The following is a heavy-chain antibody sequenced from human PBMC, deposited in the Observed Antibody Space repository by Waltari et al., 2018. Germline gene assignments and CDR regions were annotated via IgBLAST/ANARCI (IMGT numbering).Heavy chain of an antibody. CDR2: FSYDANT. V-gene: IGHV4-39*01. CDR3: ARPGRVGGGSLMGLDY. CDR1: GGSLRSTSYY. D-gene: IGHD2-15*01. J-gene: IGHJ4*02. Sequence: QLPLQESAPGPVKPSETLSLTCSVPGGSLRSTSYYWGWIRQPPGKGLEWIGSFSYDANTYYNPSLKSRITISVDTSKNQFSLQLRSVTAADTAIYYCARPGRVGGGSLMGLDYWGQGTLVTVSS.